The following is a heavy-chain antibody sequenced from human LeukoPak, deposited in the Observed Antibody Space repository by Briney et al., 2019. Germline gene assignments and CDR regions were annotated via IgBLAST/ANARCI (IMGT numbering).Heavy chain of an antibody. D-gene: IGHD2-21*02. CDR1: GFTFSSYG. CDR2: ISGSGATI. Sequence: QPGGSLRLSCAASGFTFSSYGMNWVRQAPGKGPEWISYISGSGATIYYADSVKGRFTISRDNAKNSLYLQMSSLGAEDTAIYYCSRDRGGGDIYFDYWGQGTLVTVSS. CDR3: SRDRGGGDIYFDY. V-gene: IGHV3-48*03. J-gene: IGHJ4*02.